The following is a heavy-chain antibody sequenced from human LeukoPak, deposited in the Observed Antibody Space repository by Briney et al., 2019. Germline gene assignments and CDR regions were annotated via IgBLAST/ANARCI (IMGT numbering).Heavy chain of an antibody. CDR2: INPSGGST. CDR3: AREELEPPTFDY. Sequence: ASVKVSCKASGYTFTSYYMHWVRQAPGQGREWMGIINPSGGSTSYAQKFQGRVTMTRDMSTSTVYMELSSLRSEDTAVYYCAREELEPPTFDYWGQGTLVTVSS. CDR1: GYTFTSYY. V-gene: IGHV1-46*01. D-gene: IGHD1-1*01. J-gene: IGHJ4*02.